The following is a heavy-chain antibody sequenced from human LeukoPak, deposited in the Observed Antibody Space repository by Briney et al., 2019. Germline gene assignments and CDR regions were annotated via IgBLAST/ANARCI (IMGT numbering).Heavy chain of an antibody. J-gene: IGHJ6*02. CDR3: AKDSSSRSWYPGRADYYYYGMDV. CDR2: ISWNSGSI. V-gene: IGHV3-9*01. D-gene: IGHD6-13*01. Sequence: PGGSLRLSCAASGFTFDDYAMHWVRQAPGKGLEWVSGISWNSGSIGYADSVKGRFTISRDNAKNSLYLQMNSLRAEDTALYYCAKDSSSRSWYPGRADYYYYGMDVWGQGTTATVSS. CDR1: GFTFDDYA.